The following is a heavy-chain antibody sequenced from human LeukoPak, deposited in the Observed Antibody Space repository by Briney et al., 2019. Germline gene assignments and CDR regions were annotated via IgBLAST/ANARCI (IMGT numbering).Heavy chain of an antibody. D-gene: IGHD2-2*01. CDR1: GFSLSNARMG. J-gene: IGHJ4*02. CDR3: ARIDLYQLLYFDY. Sequence: SGPTLVKPSETLTLTCTVSGFSLSNARMGVSWIRQPPGKALEWLAHIFSNGEKSYSTSLKSRLTISKDTSKSQVVLTMTNMDPVDTATYYCARIDLYQLLYFDYWGQGTLVTVSS. CDR2: IFSNGEK. V-gene: IGHV2-26*01.